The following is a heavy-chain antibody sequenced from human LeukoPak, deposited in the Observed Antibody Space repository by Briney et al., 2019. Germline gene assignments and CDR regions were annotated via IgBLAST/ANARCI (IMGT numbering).Heavy chain of an antibody. D-gene: IGHD1-26*01. V-gene: IGHV3-53*01. CDR3: GRGREILDY. CDR2: IFGADTT. Sequence: GGSLRLSCAATDFNVSDSHMSWVRQAPGRGLEWVSVIFGADTTFYADSVKGRFTISRDNLQNTVNLQMNSLRDDDTAVYYCGRGREILDYWGQGTQVTVSS. CDR1: DFNVSDSH. J-gene: IGHJ4*02.